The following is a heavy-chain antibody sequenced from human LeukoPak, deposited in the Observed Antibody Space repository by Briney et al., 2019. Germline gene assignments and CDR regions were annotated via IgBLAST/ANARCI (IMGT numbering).Heavy chain of an antibody. Sequence: PGGSLRLSCAASGFTFNNYAMNWVRQAPGKGLEWVSGISASGGGRYYADSVKGRFTISRDNSKNTLYLQMNSLRAEDTAIYYCAKDITPDFLYYFDSWGQGTLVTVSS. CDR3: AKDITPDFLYYFDS. V-gene: IGHV3-23*01. J-gene: IGHJ4*02. CDR2: ISASGGGR. CDR1: GFTFNNYA. D-gene: IGHD1-14*01.